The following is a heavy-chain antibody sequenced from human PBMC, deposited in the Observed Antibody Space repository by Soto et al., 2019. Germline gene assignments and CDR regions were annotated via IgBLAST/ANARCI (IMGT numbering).Heavy chain of an antibody. J-gene: IGHJ4*02. CDR1: GLMFSKTW. CDR2: IKSKHDGETI. CDR3: TTDPRH. Sequence: EVQLVESGGGFMEPGGSHRLSCASSGLMFSKTWMSWVRQAPGKGLEWLGRIKSKHDGETIDYAAPVKGRFTISRDDSKDMVFLQINNLKTEDTAVYYCTTDPRHWGQGTLVTMSS. V-gene: IGHV3-15*01.